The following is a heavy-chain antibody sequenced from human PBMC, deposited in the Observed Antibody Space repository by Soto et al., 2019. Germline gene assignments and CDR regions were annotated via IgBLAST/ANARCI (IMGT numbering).Heavy chain of an antibody. CDR2: ISGSGGTT. Sequence: EVQLLESGGGLVQPGGSLRLSCAASGFTFSSYAMSWVRQAPGKGLEWVSAISGSGGTTYYADSVKGRFTFSRDNSKNTLYLKMNSLRAEYTAVYDCAKAANGGFSALDIWGQGTMVTVSS. CDR1: GFTFSSYA. D-gene: IGHD3-10*01. V-gene: IGHV3-23*01. J-gene: IGHJ3*02. CDR3: AKAANGGFSALDI.